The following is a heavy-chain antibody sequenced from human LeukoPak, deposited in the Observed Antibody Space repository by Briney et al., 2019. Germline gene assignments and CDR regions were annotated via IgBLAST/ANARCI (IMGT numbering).Heavy chain of an antibody. Sequence: GASVKVSCKVSGYTLTELSMHWVRQAPGKGLEWMGGFDPEDGETIYAQKFQGRVTMTEDTSTDTAYMELSSLRSEDTAVYYCATGELLGYSSSWYPISWFDPWGQGTLVTVYS. J-gene: IGHJ5*02. V-gene: IGHV1-24*01. D-gene: IGHD6-13*01. CDR1: GYTLTELS. CDR3: ATGELLGYSSSWYPISWFDP. CDR2: FDPEDGET.